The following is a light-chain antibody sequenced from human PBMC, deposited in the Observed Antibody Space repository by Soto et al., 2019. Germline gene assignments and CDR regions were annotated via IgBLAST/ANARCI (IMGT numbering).Light chain of an antibody. CDR1: QGISSY. V-gene: IGKV1-8*01. Sequence: AIRMTQSPSSFSASTGDRVTITCRASQGISSYLAWYQQKPGKAPKFLIYAASTLQSGVPSRFSCSASGTDFTLTISCLQSEDFATYYCQQYYSYPYTFGQGTKLEIK. CDR3: QQYYSYPYT. J-gene: IGKJ2*01. CDR2: AAS.